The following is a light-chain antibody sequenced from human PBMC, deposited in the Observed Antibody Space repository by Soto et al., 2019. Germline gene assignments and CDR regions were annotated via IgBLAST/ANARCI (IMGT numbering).Light chain of an antibody. CDR3: SSYTSSNTLGV. CDR1: SSDVGGYNY. J-gene: IGLJ1*01. Sequence: QSALTQPASVSGSPGQSITISCTGTSSDVGGYNYVSWYQHHPGKAPKLIIYDVSNRPSGVSNRFSGSKSDNTASLTISGLQAEDEADYYCSSYTSSNTLGVFGTGNKVTVL. V-gene: IGLV2-14*03. CDR2: DVS.